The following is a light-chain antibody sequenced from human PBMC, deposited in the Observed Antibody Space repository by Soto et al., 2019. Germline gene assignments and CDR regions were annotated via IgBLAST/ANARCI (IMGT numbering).Light chain of an antibody. J-gene: IGKJ1*01. V-gene: IGKV1-39*01. CDR3: QQSYSTPRT. Sequence: DIQMTQSPSSLSASVGDRVTITCRASQSISSYLNWYQQKPGKAPKLLIYAASSLQSGVPSRFSDSGSGTNFTPTISRLQPEDFATYYCQQSYSTPRTFGQGTKVEIK. CDR1: QSISSY. CDR2: AAS.